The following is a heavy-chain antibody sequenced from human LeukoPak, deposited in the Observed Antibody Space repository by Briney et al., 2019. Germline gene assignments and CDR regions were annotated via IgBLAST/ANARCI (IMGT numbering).Heavy chain of an antibody. J-gene: IGHJ4*02. CDR2: IKQDGSEK. CDR1: GFTFSSYW. V-gene: IGHV3-7*01. Sequence: GGSLRLSCAASGFTFSSYWMSWVRQAPGKGLEWVANIKQDGSEKYYVDSVKGRFTISRDNAKNSLYLQMNSLRAEDTAVYYCARELNDYDSSGYPDPYFDYWGQGTLVTVSS. D-gene: IGHD3-22*01. CDR3: ARELNDYDSSGYPDPYFDY.